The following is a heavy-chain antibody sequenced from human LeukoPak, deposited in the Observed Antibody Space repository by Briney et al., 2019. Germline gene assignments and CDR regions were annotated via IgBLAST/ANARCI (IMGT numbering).Heavy chain of an antibody. D-gene: IGHD1-26*01. CDR1: GFTLSGHY. J-gene: IGHJ4*02. V-gene: IGHV3-72*01. CDR3: TRTMGGGYSPFDY. Sequence: GGSLRLSCAAFGFTLSGHYMDWVRQAPGKGLEWVGRARNKANSYSTEYAASVKGRFTISRDDSENSLWLQKNSLKTEDTAVYYCTRTMGGGYSPFDYWGQGTLVTVSS. CDR2: ARNKANSYST.